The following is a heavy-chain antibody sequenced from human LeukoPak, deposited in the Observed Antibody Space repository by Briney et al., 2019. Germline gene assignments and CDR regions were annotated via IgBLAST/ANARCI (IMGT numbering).Heavy chain of an antibody. V-gene: IGHV4-61*02. D-gene: IGHD3-22*01. Sequence: PSETLSLTCTVSGGSISSGSYYWSWIRQPAGKGLEWIGRIYTSGSTNYNPSLKSRVTISVDTSKDQFPLKLSSVTAADTAVYYCASGAAPPDYYDSSGSYFQHWGQGTLVTVSS. CDR3: ASGAAPPDYYDSSGSYFQH. CDR2: IYTSGST. J-gene: IGHJ1*01. CDR1: GGSISSGSYY.